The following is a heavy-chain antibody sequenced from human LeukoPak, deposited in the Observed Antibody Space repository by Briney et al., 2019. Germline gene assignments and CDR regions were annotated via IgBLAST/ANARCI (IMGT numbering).Heavy chain of an antibody. J-gene: IGHJ5*02. CDR3: ARECMGGALLSTSVIADWFDP. Sequence: SETLSLTCIVSGESISGFYWNWIRQPAGKGLEWIGRIYTSGSTNYNPSLKSRVTISVDTSKNQFSLKLSSVTAADTAVYYCARECMGGALLSTSVIADWFDPWGQGTLVTVSS. CDR2: IYTSGST. D-gene: IGHD2-2*01. CDR1: GESISGFY. V-gene: IGHV4-4*07.